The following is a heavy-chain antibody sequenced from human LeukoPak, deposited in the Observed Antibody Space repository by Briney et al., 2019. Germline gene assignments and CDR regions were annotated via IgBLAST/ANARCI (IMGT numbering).Heavy chain of an antibody. D-gene: IGHD3-16*01. V-gene: IGHV3-23*01. J-gene: IGHJ3*02. CDR3: TRGSFDM. Sequence: GGSLRPSCAASGFTFARHAMSWVRQAPGKGLEWVSNINTGETTFYADSVKGRFTISRDFFNNTLFLQMNSLRDEDTAVYYCTRGSFDMWGLGTMVTVS. CDR2: INTGETT. CDR1: GFTFARHA.